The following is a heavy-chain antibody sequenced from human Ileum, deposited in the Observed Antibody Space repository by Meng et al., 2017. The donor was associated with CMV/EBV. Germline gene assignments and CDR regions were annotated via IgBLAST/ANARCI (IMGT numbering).Heavy chain of an antibody. J-gene: IGHJ4*02. V-gene: IGHV3-74*01. CDR1: GTTFSSYW. D-gene: IGHD1-26*01. CDR3: VRDFGDVGTTNAFDY. CDR2: INSDGSST. Sequence: LGEAGGGLVQPGGSLRLSCAASGTTFSSYWMHWVRQAPGKGLVWVARINSDGSSTSYADFVKGRLTISRDNAKNTLYLQMNSLRVEDTAMYYCVRDFGDVGTTNAFDYWGQGTLVTVSS.